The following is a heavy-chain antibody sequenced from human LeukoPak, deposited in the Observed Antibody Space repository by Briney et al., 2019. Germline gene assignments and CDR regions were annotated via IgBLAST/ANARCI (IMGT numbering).Heavy chain of an antibody. Sequence: PGGSLRLSCAASGFNFSSYWMIWVRQAPGKGLEWVANIKQDGSDKNYVDPVKGRFTISRDNAKNSLYLQMNSLRAEDTAVHYCARAKRNGFDIWGQGTMVTVSS. V-gene: IGHV3-7*04. CDR1: GFNFSSYW. CDR2: IKQDGSDK. J-gene: IGHJ3*02. CDR3: ARAKRNGFDI.